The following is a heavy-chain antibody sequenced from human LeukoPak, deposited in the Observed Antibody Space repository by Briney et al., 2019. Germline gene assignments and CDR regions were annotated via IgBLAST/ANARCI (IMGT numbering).Heavy chain of an antibody. D-gene: IGHD6-13*01. J-gene: IGHJ5*02. CDR3: ASVAAAGTSWFDP. Sequence: ASVKVSCKASGGTFSSYAISWVRQAPGQGLEWMGGIIPIFGTANDAQKFQGRVTITTDESTSTAYMELSSLRSEDTAVYYCASVAAAGTSWFDPWGQGTLVTVSS. V-gene: IGHV1-69*05. CDR1: GGTFSSYA. CDR2: IIPIFGTA.